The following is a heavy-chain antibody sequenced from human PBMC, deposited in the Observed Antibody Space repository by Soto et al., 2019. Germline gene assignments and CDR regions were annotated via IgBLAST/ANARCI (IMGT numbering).Heavy chain of an antibody. CDR1: GGSFSGYY. CDR2: INHSGST. D-gene: IGHD3-3*01. Sequence: SETLSLTCAVYGGSFSGYYWSWIRQPPGKGLEWIGEINHSGSTNYNPSLKSRVTISVDTSKNQFSLKLSSVTAADTAVYYCARGRKSRFPYYGSPHPGPYYYYMDVWGKGTTVTVSS. J-gene: IGHJ6*03. V-gene: IGHV4-34*01. CDR3: ARGRKSRFPYYGSPHPGPYYYYMDV.